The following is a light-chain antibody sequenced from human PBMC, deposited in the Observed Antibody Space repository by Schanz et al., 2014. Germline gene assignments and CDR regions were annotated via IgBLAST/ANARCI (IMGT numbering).Light chain of an antibody. CDR2: EVS. CDR3: SSYAGNNDFGV. V-gene: IGLV2-8*01. Sequence: QSVLTQPASVSGSPGQSITISCSGTGNDIGMYNLVSWYQQHPGKAPKLMISEVSKRPSGVPDRFSGSKSGNTASLTVSGLQAEDEADYYCSSYAGNNDFGVFGGGTKLTVL. J-gene: IGLJ2*01. CDR1: GNDIGMYNL.